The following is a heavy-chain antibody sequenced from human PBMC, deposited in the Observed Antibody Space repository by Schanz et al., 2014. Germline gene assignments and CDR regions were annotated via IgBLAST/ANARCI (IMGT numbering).Heavy chain of an antibody. CDR2: ISGSGGST. D-gene: IGHD2-15*01. CDR3: ARDAVALVPEYCMDV. Sequence: EVQLLEFGGGLVQPGGSLRLSCAASGFTFSSYAMTWVRQAPGKGLDWVSAISGSGGSTVYADSVKGRFTISRDNSNNTVFLQMNSLRAEDTAVYYCARDAVALVPEYCMDVWGKGTTVTVS. J-gene: IGHJ6*03. CDR1: GFTFSSYA. V-gene: IGHV3-23*01.